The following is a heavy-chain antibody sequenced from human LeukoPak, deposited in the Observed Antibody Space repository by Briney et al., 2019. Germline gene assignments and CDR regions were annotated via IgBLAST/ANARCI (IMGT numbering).Heavy chain of an antibody. V-gene: IGHV3-43*02. CDR1: GFTFDDYA. J-gene: IGHJ3*02. Sequence: GGSLRLSCAASGFTFDDYAMHWVRQAPGKGLEWVSLISGDGGSTYYADSVKGRFTISRDNAKNSLYLQMNSLRAEDTAVYYCATNGYSYGWGAFDIWGQGTMVTVSS. CDR3: ATNGYSYGWGAFDI. D-gene: IGHD5-18*01. CDR2: ISGDGGST.